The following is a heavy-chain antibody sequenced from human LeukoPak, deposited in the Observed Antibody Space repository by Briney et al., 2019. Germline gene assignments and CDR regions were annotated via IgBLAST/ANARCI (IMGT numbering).Heavy chain of an antibody. CDR1: GFTFSSYG. CDR2: IRYDGSNK. CDR3: AKGKGVPAARFDY. J-gene: IGHJ4*02. D-gene: IGHD2-2*01. Sequence: GGSLRLSCAASGFTFSSYGMHWVRQAPGKGLEWVAFIRYDGSNKYYADSVKGRFTISRDNSKNTLYLQMNSLRAEDTAVYYCAKGKGVPAARFDYWGQGTLVTVSS. V-gene: IGHV3-30*02.